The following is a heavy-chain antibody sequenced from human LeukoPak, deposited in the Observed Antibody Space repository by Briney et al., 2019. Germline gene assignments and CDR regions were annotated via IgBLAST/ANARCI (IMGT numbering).Heavy chain of an antibody. J-gene: IGHJ4*02. CDR3: AREGHAAAAGTQDDDDY. CDR2: ISRTSDYI. CDR1: GFIFSRYT. Sequence: GGSLRLSCAASGFIFSRYTINWVRQAPGKGLEWVPSISRTSDYIHYADSVKGRFTISRDNAKNSLYLQMNSLRAEDTAVYYCAREGHAAAAGTQDDDDYWGQGTLVTVSS. D-gene: IGHD6-13*01. V-gene: IGHV3-21*01.